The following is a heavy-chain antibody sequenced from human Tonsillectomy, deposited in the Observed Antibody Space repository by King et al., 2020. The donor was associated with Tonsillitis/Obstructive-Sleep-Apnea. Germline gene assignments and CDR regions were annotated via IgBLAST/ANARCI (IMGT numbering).Heavy chain of an antibody. D-gene: IGHD2-2*01. Sequence: LQLQESGPGLVKPSGTLSLTCAVSGASITSTNWWNWVRQSPGKGLEWVGGIHHSGNSNYDPSLKGRVTISVDKSKNQFSLKLSSVTAADTAVYYCARVLQGCSSTSCYFDIWGQGSMVTVSS. V-gene: IGHV4-4*02. CDR2: IHHSGNS. CDR1: GASITSTNW. CDR3: ARVLQGCSSTSCYFDI. J-gene: IGHJ3*02.